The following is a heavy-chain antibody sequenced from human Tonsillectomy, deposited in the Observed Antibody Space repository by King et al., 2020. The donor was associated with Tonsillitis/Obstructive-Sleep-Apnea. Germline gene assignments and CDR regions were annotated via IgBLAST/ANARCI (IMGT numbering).Heavy chain of an antibody. V-gene: IGHV4-39*01. CDR2: SPHTGNT. CDR1: GGSVSRRSHY. Sequence: QLQESGPGLVKPSETLSLTCTVSGGSVSRRSHYWGWIRQPPGKGLEWIGSSPHTGNTYYNPSLKGRVTTSVYTSKNLFSLDLNSVTAADTAVYYCARGRRWDHNWVDPRGQGTLVTVSS. J-gene: IGHJ5*02. CDR3: ARGRRWDHNWVDP. D-gene: IGHD1-26*01.